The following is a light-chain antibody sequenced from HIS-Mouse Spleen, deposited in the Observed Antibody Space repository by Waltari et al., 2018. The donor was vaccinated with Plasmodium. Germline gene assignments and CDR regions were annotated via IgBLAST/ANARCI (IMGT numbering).Light chain of an antibody. CDR2: AAS. V-gene: IGKV1-6*01. CDR3: LQDYNYPYT. CDR1: QGIRND. J-gene: IGKJ2*01. Sequence: AIQMTQSPSSLSASVGARVTITGRASQGIRNDLGWYQQKPGKAPKLLISAASSLQSGVPSRFSGSGSGTDFTLTISSLQPEDFATYYCLQDYNYPYTFGQGTKLEIK.